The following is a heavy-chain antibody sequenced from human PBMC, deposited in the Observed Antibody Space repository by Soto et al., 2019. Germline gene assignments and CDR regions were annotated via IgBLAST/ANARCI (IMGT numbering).Heavy chain of an antibody. CDR3: ANDKQWLAPGAEYFPH. Sequence: GGSLRLSCAASGFTFSSYAMSWVRQAPGKGLEWGSAISGRGGSTYYADSVKGRFTISRDNSKNTLYMQMNSLRDEDTAVYYCANDKQWLAPGAEYFPHWGQGTLVTVSS. CDR2: ISGRGGST. CDR1: GFTFSSYA. D-gene: IGHD6-19*01. J-gene: IGHJ1*01. V-gene: IGHV3-23*01.